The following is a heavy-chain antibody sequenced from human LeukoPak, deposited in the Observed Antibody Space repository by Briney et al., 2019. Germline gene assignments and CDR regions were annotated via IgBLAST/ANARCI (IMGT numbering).Heavy chain of an antibody. CDR1: GFTFSNYA. CDR2: VRGSGGST. Sequence: PGGSLRLSCAASGFTFSNYAMSWVRQAPGKGLEWVSAVRGSGGSTYYADSVKGRFTVSRDTSKNTLYLQMNSLRAEDTAVYYCAKDQEYCSSTSCYGGDYFDYWGQGTLVTVSS. V-gene: IGHV3-23*01. D-gene: IGHD2-2*01. J-gene: IGHJ4*02. CDR3: AKDQEYCSSTSCYGGDYFDY.